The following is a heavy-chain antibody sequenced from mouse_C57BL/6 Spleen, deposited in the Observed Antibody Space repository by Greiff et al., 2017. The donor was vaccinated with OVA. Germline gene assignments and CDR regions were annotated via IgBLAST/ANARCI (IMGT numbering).Heavy chain of an antibody. D-gene: IGHD1-1*01. CDR2: IDPSDSYT. V-gene: IGHV1-50*01. CDR1: GYTFTSYW. CDR3: ASVGSSYRYIDV. Sequence: QVQLQQPGAELVKPGASVKLSCKASGYTFTSYWMQWVKQRPGQGLEWIGEIDPSDSYTNYNQKFKGKATLTVDASSSTAYMQVSSLTSEDSAVFYCASVGSSYRYIDVWGTGTTVTVSS. J-gene: IGHJ1*03.